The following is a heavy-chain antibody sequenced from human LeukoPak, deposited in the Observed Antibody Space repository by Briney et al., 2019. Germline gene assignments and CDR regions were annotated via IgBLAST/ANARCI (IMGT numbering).Heavy chain of an antibody. V-gene: IGHV3-7*01. D-gene: IGHD1-1*01. Sequence: GGSLRLSCAASGFTFSSYWMSWVRQAPGKGLEWVANIKQDGSEKYYVDSVKGRFTISRDNAKNSLYLQMNSLRAEDTAVYYCARVLKEWNGGHFDYWGQGTLVTVSS. CDR3: ARVLKEWNGGHFDY. J-gene: IGHJ4*02. CDR1: GFTFSSYW. CDR2: IKQDGSEK.